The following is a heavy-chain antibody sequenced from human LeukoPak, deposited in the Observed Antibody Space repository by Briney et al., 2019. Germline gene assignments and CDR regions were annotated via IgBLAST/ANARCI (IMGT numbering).Heavy chain of an antibody. CDR3: ARDWWYGDYSIGNN. CDR1: GGTFSSYA. CDR2: IIPIFGTA. Sequence: GASVKVSCKASGGTFSSYAISWVRQAPGQGLEWMGGIIPIFGTANYAQKFQGRVTITADESTSTAYMELSSLRSDDTAVYYCARDWWYGDYSIGNNWGQGTLVTVSS. D-gene: IGHD4-17*01. V-gene: IGHV1-69*01. J-gene: IGHJ4*02.